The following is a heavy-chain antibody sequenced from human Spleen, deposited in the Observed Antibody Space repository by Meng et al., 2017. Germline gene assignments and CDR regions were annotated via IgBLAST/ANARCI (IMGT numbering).Heavy chain of an antibody. CDR1: GDSISSRSNY. Sequence: SETLSLTCTVSGDSISSRSNYWGWIRRPPGKGLEWIGIIYYSGSTYYNPSLKSRVSISVDTSKIQFSLKLSSVTAADTAVYYCGRVGRGGTAMAYGMDVWGQGTMVTVSS. J-gene: IGHJ6*02. D-gene: IGHD2-15*01. V-gene: IGHV4-39*07. CDR3: GRVGRGGTAMAYGMDV. CDR2: IYYSGST.